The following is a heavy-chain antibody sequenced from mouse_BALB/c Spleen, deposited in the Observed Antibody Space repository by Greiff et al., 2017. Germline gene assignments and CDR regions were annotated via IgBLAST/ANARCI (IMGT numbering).Heavy chain of an antibody. CDR3: TRRGYDVDY. Sequence: GQLQQSGAELVKPGASVKLSCKASGYTFTSYYMYWVKQRPGQGLEWIGEINPSNGGTNFNEKFKSKATLTVDKSSSTAYMQLSSLTSEDSAVYYCTRRGYDVDYWGQGTTLTVSS. CDR1: GYTFTSYY. V-gene: IGHV1S81*02. CDR2: INPSNGGT. J-gene: IGHJ2*01. D-gene: IGHD2-2*01.